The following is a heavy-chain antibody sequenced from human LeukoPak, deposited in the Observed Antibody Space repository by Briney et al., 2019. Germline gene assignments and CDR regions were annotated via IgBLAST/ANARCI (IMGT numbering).Heavy chain of an antibody. CDR2: ISYDGSNK. V-gene: IGHV3-30*18. J-gene: IGHJ6*02. CDR1: GFTFSSYG. Sequence: GGSLRLSCAASGFTFSSYGMHGVRQAPGKGLEWVAVISYDGSNKYYADSVKGRFTISRDNSKNTLYLQMNSLRAEDTAVYYCAKGGIAVAGTPWYYYGMDVWGQGTTVTVSS. CDR3: AKGGIAVAGTPWYYYGMDV. D-gene: IGHD6-19*01.